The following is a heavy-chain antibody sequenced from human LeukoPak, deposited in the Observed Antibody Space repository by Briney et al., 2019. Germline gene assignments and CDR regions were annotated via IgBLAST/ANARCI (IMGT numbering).Heavy chain of an antibody. CDR3: ARENLLGGFFDY. J-gene: IGHJ4*02. Sequence: PGKSLRLSCAASGFTFSNYGMHWVRQAPGKGLEWVAVIWYDGSNKYYADSVKGRFTFSRDNSKYTLYLQMNSLRAEDTAVYYCARENLLGGFFDYWGQGILVTVSS. V-gene: IGHV3-33*01. CDR1: GFTFSNYG. D-gene: IGHD5-12*01. CDR2: IWYDGSNK.